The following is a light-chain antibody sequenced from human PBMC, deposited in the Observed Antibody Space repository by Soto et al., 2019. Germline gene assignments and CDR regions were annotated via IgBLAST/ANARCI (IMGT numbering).Light chain of an antibody. V-gene: IGKV3-15*01. Sequence: EIVLTQSPAALSVPPGGRATLSCRASQDVMSDLAWYQQKPGQAPRLLVYGASTRATDAPPRFRGSGSGREFSLTISSLQSEDFATYYCQQYRSWPRTFGQGSRVEIK. CDR2: GAS. CDR3: QQYRSWPRT. J-gene: IGKJ1*01. CDR1: QDVMSD.